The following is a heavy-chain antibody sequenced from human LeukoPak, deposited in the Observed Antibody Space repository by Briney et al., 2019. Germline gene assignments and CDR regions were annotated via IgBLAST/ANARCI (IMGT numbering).Heavy chain of an antibody. D-gene: IGHD3-22*01. CDR2: IYHSGST. CDR1: GYSNSSGYY. V-gene: IGHV4-38-2*02. Sequence: SETLSLTCAVSGYSNSSGYYWGWIRQPPGKGLEWIGSIYHSGSTYYNPSLKSRVTISVDTSKNQFSLKLSSVTAADTAVYYCARDKGYYDSSGYYTRTFDYWGQGTLVTVSS. J-gene: IGHJ4*02. CDR3: ARDKGYYDSSGYYTRTFDY.